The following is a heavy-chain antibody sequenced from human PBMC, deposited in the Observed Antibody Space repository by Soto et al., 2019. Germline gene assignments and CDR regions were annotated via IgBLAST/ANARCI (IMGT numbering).Heavy chain of an antibody. V-gene: IGHV4-31*03. CDR2: IYYSGST. D-gene: IGHD3-22*01. CDR1: GGSISSGGYY. CDR3: ARLGGRGVYYYDSSGSPPYFDY. Sequence: PSETLSLICTVSGGSISSGGYYWSWIRQHPGKGLEWIGYIYYSGSTYYNPSLKSRVTISVDTSKNQFSLKLSSVTAADTAVYYCARLGGRGVYYYDSSGSPPYFDYWGQGTLVTVSS. J-gene: IGHJ4*02.